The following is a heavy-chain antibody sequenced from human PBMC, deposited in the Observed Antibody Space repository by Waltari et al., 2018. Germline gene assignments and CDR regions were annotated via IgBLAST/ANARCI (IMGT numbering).Heavy chain of an antibody. J-gene: IGHJ6*02. CDR1: EYTFTSSY. D-gene: IGHD2-21*01. CDR3: ASDTGALWMDV. V-gene: IGHV1-46*01. Sequence: QVQLVQSGAEVKKPGASVKISCKTSEYTFTSSYVHWVRQAPGQGLEWMGIIKPSGGSTIYAQKCQGRVTMTRDTSTSTVYMELSSLRSEDTAVYYCASDTGALWMDVWGQGTTVTVSS. CDR2: IKPSGGST.